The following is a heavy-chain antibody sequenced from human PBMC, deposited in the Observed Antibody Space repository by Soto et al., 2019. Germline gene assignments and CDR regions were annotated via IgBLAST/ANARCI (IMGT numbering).Heavy chain of an antibody. Sequence: GGSLRLSCAASGFTFSSYEMNWVRQAPGNGLEWVSYISSSGSTIYYADSVKGRFTISRDNAKNSLYLQMNSLRAEDTAVYYCARGQGRIYDGDAFDIWGQGTMVTVSS. V-gene: IGHV3-48*03. CDR3: ARGQGRIYDGDAFDI. J-gene: IGHJ3*02. CDR2: ISSSGSTI. D-gene: IGHD3-22*01. CDR1: GFTFSSYE.